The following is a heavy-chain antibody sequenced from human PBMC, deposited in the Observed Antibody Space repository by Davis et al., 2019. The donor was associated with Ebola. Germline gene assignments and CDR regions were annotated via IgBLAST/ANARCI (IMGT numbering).Heavy chain of an antibody. J-gene: IGHJ3*02. CDR1: GGSFSGYY. CDR3: ARGGWYRGLGDAFDI. Sequence: GSLRLSCAVYGGSFSGYYWSWIRQPPGKGLEWIWEINHSGSTNYNPSLKSRVTISVDTSKNQFSLKLSSVTAADTAVYYCARGGWYRGLGDAFDIWGQGTMVTVSS. CDR2: INHSGST. V-gene: IGHV4-34*01. D-gene: IGHD6-19*01.